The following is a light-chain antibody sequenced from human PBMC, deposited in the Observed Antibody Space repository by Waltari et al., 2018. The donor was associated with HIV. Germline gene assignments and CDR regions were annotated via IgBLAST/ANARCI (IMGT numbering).Light chain of an antibody. CDR1: SSDIGAYNH. CDR2: DVT. V-gene: IGLV2-14*03. J-gene: IGLJ3*02. Sequence: QSALTQPASVSGSRGQSLTISCPGTSSDIGAYNHVSWFQQRPGKAPKLIIYDVTDRPSGVSKRFSGSKSGITASLTISGLQADDEGDYYCSSYTASNTLWVFGGGTKLTVL. CDR3: SSYTASNTLWV.